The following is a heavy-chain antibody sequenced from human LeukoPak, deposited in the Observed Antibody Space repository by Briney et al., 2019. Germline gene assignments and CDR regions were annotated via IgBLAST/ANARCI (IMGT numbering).Heavy chain of an antibody. CDR2: ISGSGGST. Sequence: GGSLRLSCAASGFTFSSYAMSWVRQAPGKGLEWVSAISGSGGSTYYADSVKGRFTISRDNSKDTLFLQMHSLRPGDTAVYYCAKESFGFRTWGQGTLVTVSS. CDR1: GFTFSSYA. V-gene: IGHV3-23*01. J-gene: IGHJ5*02. CDR3: AKESFGFRT. D-gene: IGHD1-26*01.